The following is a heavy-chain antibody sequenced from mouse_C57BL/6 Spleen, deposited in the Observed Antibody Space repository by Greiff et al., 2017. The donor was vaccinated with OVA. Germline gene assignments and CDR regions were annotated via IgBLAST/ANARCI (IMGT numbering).Heavy chain of an antibody. CDR2: INPSNGGT. J-gene: IGHJ2*01. CDR1: GYTFTSYW. CDR3: ARTPFYGYYFDY. Sequence: QVHVKQPGTELVKPGASVKLSCKASGYTFTSYWMHWVKQRPGQGLEWIGNINPSNGGTNYNEKFKSKATLTVDKSSSTAYMQLSSLTSEDSAVYYCARTPFYGYYFDYWGQGTTLTVSS. D-gene: IGHD2-9*01. V-gene: IGHV1-53*01.